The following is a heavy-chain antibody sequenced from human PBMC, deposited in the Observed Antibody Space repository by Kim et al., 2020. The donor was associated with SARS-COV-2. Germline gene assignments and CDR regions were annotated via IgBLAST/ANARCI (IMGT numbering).Heavy chain of an antibody. CDR2: MNPNSGNT. CDR1: GYTFTSYD. J-gene: IGHJ5*02. CDR3: ARGLVVAATGRFDP. V-gene: IGHV1-8*01. D-gene: IGHD2-15*01. Sequence: ASVKVSCKASGYTFTSYDINWVRQATGQGLEWMGWMNPNSGNTGYAQKFQGRVTMTRNTSISTAYMELSSLRSEDTAVYYCARGLVVAATGRFDPWGQGALVTVSS.